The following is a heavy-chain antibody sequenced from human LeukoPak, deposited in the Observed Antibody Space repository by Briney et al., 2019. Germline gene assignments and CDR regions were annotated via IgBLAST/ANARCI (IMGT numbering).Heavy chain of an antibody. V-gene: IGHV4-59*01. D-gene: IGHD6-13*01. CDR2: IYYSGST. CDR3: AXSDPXXGTDNXFXP. CDR1: GGSISSYY. J-gene: IGHJ5*02. Sequence: SETLSLTCTVSGGSISSYYWSWIRQPPGKGLEWIGYIYYSGSTNYNPSLKSRVTISVDTSKNQFSLKLSSVTAADTAVYYCAXSDPXXGTDNXFXPWGQGXLVTV.